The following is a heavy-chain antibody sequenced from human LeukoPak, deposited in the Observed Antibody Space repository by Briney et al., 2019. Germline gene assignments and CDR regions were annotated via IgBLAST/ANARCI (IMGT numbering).Heavy chain of an antibody. CDR2: IGYYGSNK. D-gene: IGHD6-13*01. V-gene: IGHV3-33*01. J-gene: IGHJ4*02. CDR1: GFPFSSYG. Sequence: GGSLRLSCAAYGFPFSSYGMHSVRQAPGKGLEWVAVIGYYGSNKYYADSVKGRFTISRDNSRNALYLQMSSLRAEDTAVYYCARGGSSRGEFDYWGQGTLVTVSS. CDR3: ARGGSSRGEFDY.